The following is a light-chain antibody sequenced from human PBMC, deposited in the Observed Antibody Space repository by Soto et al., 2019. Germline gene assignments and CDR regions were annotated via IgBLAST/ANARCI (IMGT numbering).Light chain of an antibody. CDR3: MQALQTPYT. CDR2: LGF. V-gene: IGKV2-28*01. Sequence: EIVMTQSPPSLTVTPGEPASISCRSSQRLLHSNGNNFLDWYLQKPGQSPQLLIYLGFNRASGVPDRVSGSGAGTDFTLKISRVEAEDVGVYYCMQALQTPYTFGQGTKVDI. CDR1: QRLLHSNGNNF. J-gene: IGKJ2*01.